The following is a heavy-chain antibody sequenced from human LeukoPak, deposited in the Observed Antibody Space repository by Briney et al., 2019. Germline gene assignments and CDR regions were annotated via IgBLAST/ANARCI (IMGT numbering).Heavy chain of an antibody. J-gene: IGHJ4*02. CDR1: GGSISSGGYY. Sequence: SETLSLTCTVSGGSISSGGYYWSWIRQHPGKGLEWIGYIYYSGSTYYNPSLKSRVTISVDTSKNQFSLKLSSVTAADTAVYYCAREDSSGYFCDYWGQGTLVTVSS. D-gene: IGHD3-22*01. CDR3: AREDSSGYFCDY. CDR2: IYYSGST. V-gene: IGHV4-31*03.